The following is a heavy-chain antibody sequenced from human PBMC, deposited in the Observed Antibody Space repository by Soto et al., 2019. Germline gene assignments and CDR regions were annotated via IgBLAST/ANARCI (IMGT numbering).Heavy chain of an antibody. J-gene: IGHJ4*02. Sequence: GASVKVSCKASGYTFTSYAMHWVRQAPGQRLEWMGWINAGNGNTKYSQKFQGRVTFTRDTSANTAYMELSSLISEDTAVYYCARPKDYDDCLDLWGQGTLVTVS. CDR1: GYTFTSYA. D-gene: IGHD3-22*01. CDR3: ARPKDYDDCLDL. V-gene: IGHV1-3*01. CDR2: INAGNGNT.